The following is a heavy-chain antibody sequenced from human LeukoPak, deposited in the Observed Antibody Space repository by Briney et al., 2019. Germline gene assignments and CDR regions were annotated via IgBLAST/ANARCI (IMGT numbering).Heavy chain of an antibody. V-gene: IGHV3-23*01. CDR2: ISGGASNT. CDR1: GFTFSSYS. J-gene: IGHJ1*01. Sequence: GGSLRLSCAASGFTFSSYSMNWVRQAPGKGLEWVSAISGGASNTYYADSVKGRFTISRDNSKNTLYLQMNSLRAEDTAVYYCAKQPPGGYYYESSGYYQYFQHWGQGTLVTVSS. CDR3: AKQPPGGYYYESSGYYQYFQH. D-gene: IGHD3-22*01.